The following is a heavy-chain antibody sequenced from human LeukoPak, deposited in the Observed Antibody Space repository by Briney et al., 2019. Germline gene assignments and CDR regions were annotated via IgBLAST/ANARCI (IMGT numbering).Heavy chain of an antibody. CDR1: GGSFSGYY. D-gene: IGHD2-2*01. CDR2: INHSGST. J-gene: IGHJ4*02. CDR3: ARVSGGDIVVVPAAMIGSFDY. V-gene: IGHV4-34*01. Sequence: SETLSLTCAVYGGSFSGYYWSWIRQPPGKGLEWIGEINHSGSTNYNPSVKSRVTISVDTSKNQFSLKLSSVTAADTAVYYCARVSGGDIVVVPAAMIGSFDYWGQGTLVTVSS.